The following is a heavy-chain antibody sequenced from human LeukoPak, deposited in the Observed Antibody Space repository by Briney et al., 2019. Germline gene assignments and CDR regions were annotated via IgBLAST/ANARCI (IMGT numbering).Heavy chain of an antibody. J-gene: IGHJ4*02. CDR2: ISADNGKT. D-gene: IGHD3-10*01. Sequence: ASVKVSCKASGYTFTSYGISWVRQAPGQGLEWMGWISADNGKTNYVQKFRGRLTMTTDTSTSTAYMELRSLRSDDTAVYYCARGGSLWSPGRQYDYWGQGTLVTVAS. CDR1: GYTFTSYG. CDR3: ARGGSLWSPGRQYDY. V-gene: IGHV1-18*01.